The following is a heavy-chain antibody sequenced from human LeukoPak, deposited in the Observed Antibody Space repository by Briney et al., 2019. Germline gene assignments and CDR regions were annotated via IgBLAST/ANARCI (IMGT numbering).Heavy chain of an antibody. CDR1: GYTFTGYY. CDR2: INPNSGGT. D-gene: IGHD3-22*01. V-gene: IGHV1-2*02. CDR3: ARGGDYYDSSGYYYDY. J-gene: IGHJ4*02. Sequence: ASLKVSCKASGYTFTGYYMHWVRQAPGQALEWMGWINPNSGGTNYAQKFQGRVTMTRDTSISTAYMELSRLRSEDTAVYYCARGGDYYDSSGYYYDYWGQGTLVTVSS.